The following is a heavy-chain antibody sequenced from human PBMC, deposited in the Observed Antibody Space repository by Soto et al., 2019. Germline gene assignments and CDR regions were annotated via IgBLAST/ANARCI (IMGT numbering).Heavy chain of an antibody. CDR1: GFTFSSYA. J-gene: IGHJ6*02. V-gene: IGHV3-23*01. Sequence: GGSLRLSCAASGFTFSSYAMSWVRQAPGKGLEWVSAISGSGGSTYYADSVKGRFTISRDNSKNTLYLQMNSLRAEDTAVYYCAKGGMVHDYYGMDVWGQGTTVTAP. CDR3: AKGGMVHDYYGMDV. D-gene: IGHD2-8*01. CDR2: ISGSGGST.